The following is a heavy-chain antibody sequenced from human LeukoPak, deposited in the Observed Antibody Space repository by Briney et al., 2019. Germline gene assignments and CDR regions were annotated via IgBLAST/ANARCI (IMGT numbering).Heavy chain of an antibody. Sequence: PSETLSLTCIVSGGSISSSNYYWGWIRQPPGKGLEWIGTIYYTGSTYYNPSLKSRVTISVDTSKNQFSLKLSSVTAADTAVYYCARQYDYVWGSYRFNWFDPWGQGTLVTVSS. CDR2: IYYTGST. V-gene: IGHV4-39*01. CDR3: ARQYDYVWGSYRFNWFDP. D-gene: IGHD3-16*02. CDR1: GGSISSSNYY. J-gene: IGHJ5*02.